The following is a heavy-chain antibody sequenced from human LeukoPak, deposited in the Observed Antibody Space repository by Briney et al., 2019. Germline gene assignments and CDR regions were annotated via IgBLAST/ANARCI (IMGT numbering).Heavy chain of an antibody. CDR1: GGSISSYY. Sequence: SETLSLTCTVSGGSISSYYWSWIRQPPGKGLEWIGYIYYSGSTNYNPSLKSRVTISVDTSKNQFSLKLSSVTAADTAVYYCARKNNIRSGLRYYYYGMDVWGQGTTVTVSS. J-gene: IGHJ6*02. CDR3: ARKNNIRSGLRYYYYGMDV. CDR2: IYYSGST. D-gene: IGHD3-10*01. V-gene: IGHV4-59*01.